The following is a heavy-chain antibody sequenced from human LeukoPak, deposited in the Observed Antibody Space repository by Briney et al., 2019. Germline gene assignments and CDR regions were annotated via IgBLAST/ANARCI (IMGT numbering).Heavy chain of an antibody. CDR3: ARDFNYDILTGYVSGFDP. D-gene: IGHD3-9*01. CDR2: INPSGGST. Sequence: AASVKVSCKASGYTFTSYYMHWVRQAPGQGLEWMGIINPSGGSTSYAQKFQGGVTMTRDMSTSTVYMELSSLRSEDTAVYYCARDFNYDILTGYVSGFDPWGQGTLVTVSS. CDR1: GYTFTSYY. V-gene: IGHV1-46*01. J-gene: IGHJ5*02.